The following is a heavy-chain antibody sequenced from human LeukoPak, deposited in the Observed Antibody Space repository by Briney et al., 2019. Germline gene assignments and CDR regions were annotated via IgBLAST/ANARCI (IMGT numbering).Heavy chain of an antibody. CDR1: SGSISSSSYY. CDR2: IYYSGST. J-gene: IGHJ4*02. CDR3: ARSIMDTAMVADFDY. D-gene: IGHD5-18*01. Sequence: SETLSLTCTVSSGSISSSSYYWGWIRQPPGKGLEWIGNIYYSGSTYYNPSLKSRVTISVDTSQSQFSLRLSSVTAADTAVYYCARSIMDTAMVADFDYWGQGTLVTVSS. V-gene: IGHV4-39*01.